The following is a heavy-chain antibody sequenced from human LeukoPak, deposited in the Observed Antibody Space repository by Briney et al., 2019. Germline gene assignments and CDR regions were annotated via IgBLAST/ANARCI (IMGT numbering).Heavy chain of an antibody. CDR3: ARGSYGYDD. CDR1: GGSISSGNYY. J-gene: IGHJ4*02. Sequence: PSETLSLTCTVSGGSISSGNYYWNWIRQPAGKGLEWIGLIYTSGSTNYNPSLKSRVTISVDTSKNQFSLKLSSVTAADTAVYYCARGSYGYDDWGQGTLVTVSS. V-gene: IGHV4-61*02. CDR2: IYTSGST. D-gene: IGHD5-18*01.